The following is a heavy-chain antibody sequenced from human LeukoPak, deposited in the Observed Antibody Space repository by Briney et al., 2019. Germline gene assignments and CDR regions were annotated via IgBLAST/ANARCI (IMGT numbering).Heavy chain of an antibody. CDR2: ISSSGSTI. Sequence: PGGSLRLSCAASGFTFSDYYMSWIRQAPGKGLEWVSYISSSGSTIYYADSVKGRFTISRDNAKNSLYLQMNSLRAEDTAVYYCARDKGYYDSSGYYPDAFDIWGQGTMVTVSS. CDR3: ARDKGYYDSSGYYPDAFDI. V-gene: IGHV3-11*04. CDR1: GFTFSDYY. D-gene: IGHD3-22*01. J-gene: IGHJ3*02.